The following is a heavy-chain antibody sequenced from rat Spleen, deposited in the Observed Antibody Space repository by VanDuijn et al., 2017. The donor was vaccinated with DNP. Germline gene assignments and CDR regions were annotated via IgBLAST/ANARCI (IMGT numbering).Heavy chain of an antibody. CDR2: ITNSGGST. D-gene: IGHD5-1*01. V-gene: IGHV5-25*01. CDR1: GFTFSNYG. Sequence: EVQLVESGGGLVQPGRSMKLSCAASGFTFSNYGMAWVRQAPKKGLEWVAFITNSGGSTYYRDSVKGRFTISRDNAESTLYLQMDSLRSEDTATYYCARQGTGRGFDYWGQGVMVTVSS. CDR3: ARQGTGRGFDY. J-gene: IGHJ2*01.